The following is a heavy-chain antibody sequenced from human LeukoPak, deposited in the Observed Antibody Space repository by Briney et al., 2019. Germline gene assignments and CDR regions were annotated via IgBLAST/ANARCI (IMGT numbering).Heavy chain of an antibody. J-gene: IGHJ4*02. CDR2: ISGSGGST. CDR3: AKDSGDIVVVVAATKANLFDY. V-gene: IGHV3-23*01. CDR1: GFTFSSYA. D-gene: IGHD2-15*01. Sequence: GGSLRLSCAASGFTFSSYAMSWVRQAPGKGLEWVSAISGSGGSTYYADSVKGRFTISRDNSKNTLYLQMNSLRAEDTAVYYCAKDSGDIVVVVAATKANLFDYWGQGTLLTVSS.